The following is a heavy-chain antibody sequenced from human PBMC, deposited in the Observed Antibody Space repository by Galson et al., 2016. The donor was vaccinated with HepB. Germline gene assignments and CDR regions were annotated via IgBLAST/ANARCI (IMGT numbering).Heavy chain of an antibody. Sequence: SLRLSCAASGFTFSSYAMSWVRQAPGKGLEWVLAISGSGGSTYYADSVKGRFTISRDNSKNALYLQMNSLRAEDTAVYHCAKDLGFLEWLFFDSYYYYGTDVWGQGTTVTVSS. D-gene: IGHD3-3*01. V-gene: IGHV3-23*01. J-gene: IGHJ6*02. CDR3: AKDLGFLEWLFFDSYYYYGTDV. CDR1: GFTFSSYA. CDR2: ISGSGGST.